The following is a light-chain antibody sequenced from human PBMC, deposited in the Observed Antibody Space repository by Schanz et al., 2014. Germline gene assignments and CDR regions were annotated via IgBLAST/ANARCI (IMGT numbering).Light chain of an antibody. V-gene: IGLV2-8*01. CDR2: EVS. J-gene: IGLJ2*01. Sequence: QSVLTQPASVSGSPGQSVTISCTGISSDVGSYKLVSWYQQHPGKAPKLMIYEVSKRPSGVPDRFSGSKSGNTASLTVSGLQAEDEADYYCSSYAGNNNLRVLFGGGTKVTVL. CDR1: SSDVGSYKL. CDR3: SSYAGNNNLRVL.